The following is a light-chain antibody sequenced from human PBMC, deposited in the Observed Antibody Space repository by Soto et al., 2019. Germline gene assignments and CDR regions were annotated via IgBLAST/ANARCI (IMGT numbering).Light chain of an antibody. CDR1: QGSMNY. CDR2: IAS. Sequence: DIQMTQSPSTLSASIGARVTITCRRSQGSMNYLAWYQQKPGRAPKLLMYIASTLQTGVPSRFTGSQSGTEFTLTITSPQPEDFATYYCQQVNNYPITFGQGTRLEIK. V-gene: IGKV1-9*01. J-gene: IGKJ5*01. CDR3: QQVNNYPIT.